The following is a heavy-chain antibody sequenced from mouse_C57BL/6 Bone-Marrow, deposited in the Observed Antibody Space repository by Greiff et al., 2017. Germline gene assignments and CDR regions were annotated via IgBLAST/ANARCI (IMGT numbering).Heavy chain of an antibody. V-gene: IGHV1-72*01. J-gene: IGHJ4*01. Sequence: VQLQQPGAELVKPGASVKLSCKASGYTFTSYWMHWVKQRPGRGLEWIGRIDPNSGGTKYNEKFKGKATLTVDKPSSTAYMQRSSLTSEDSAVYYCARFPDYYGSRRGYAMDYWGQGTSVTVSS. CDR1: GYTFTSYW. D-gene: IGHD1-1*01. CDR3: ARFPDYYGSRRGYAMDY. CDR2: IDPNSGGT.